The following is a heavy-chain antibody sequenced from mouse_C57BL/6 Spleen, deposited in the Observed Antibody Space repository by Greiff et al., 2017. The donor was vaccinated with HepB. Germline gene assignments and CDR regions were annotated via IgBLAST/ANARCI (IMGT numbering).Heavy chain of an antibody. Sequence: VQLQQSGAELVKPGASVKISCKASGYAFSSYCMNWVKQRPGKGLEWIGQIYPGDGDTNYNGKFKGKATLTADNSSSTAYMQLSSLTSEDSAVYFCARDGSVDYWGQGTTLTVSS. V-gene: IGHV1-80*01. CDR2: IYPGDGDT. D-gene: IGHD1-1*01. CDR1: GYAFSSYC. J-gene: IGHJ2*01. CDR3: ARDGSVDY.